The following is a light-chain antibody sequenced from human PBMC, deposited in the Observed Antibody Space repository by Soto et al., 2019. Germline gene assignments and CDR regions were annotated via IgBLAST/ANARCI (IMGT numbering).Light chain of an antibody. V-gene: IGKV2-28*01. CDR1: QSLLRSSGYYF. J-gene: IGKJ1*01. CDR3: MQSLQTRT. CDR2: LGS. Sequence: DSVVTQSPLSLSVTPGEPASIACRSSQSLLRSSGYYFLDWYLQKPGQSPQVLIYLGSTRASGVPDRFSGSGSGTDFTLEISRVEAEDVGVYYCMQSLQTRTFGQGTKVQIK.